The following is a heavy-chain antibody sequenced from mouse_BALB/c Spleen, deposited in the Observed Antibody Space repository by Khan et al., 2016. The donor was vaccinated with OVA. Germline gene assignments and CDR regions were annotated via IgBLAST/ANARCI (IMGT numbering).Heavy chain of an antibody. CDR3: ARGYFGNYEFVY. J-gene: IGHJ3*01. CDR2: IFPGTGTT. V-gene: IGHV1S132*01. Sequence: VRLQQSGAELVKPGASVKLSCKTSGYTFTSYWIQWVKQRPGQGLGWIGQIFPGTGTTYYNENFKGKATLTVDTSSSTAYMQLSGLTSEDSAVYFCARGYFGNYEFVYWGQGTLVTVSP. D-gene: IGHD2-1*01. CDR1: GYTFTSYW.